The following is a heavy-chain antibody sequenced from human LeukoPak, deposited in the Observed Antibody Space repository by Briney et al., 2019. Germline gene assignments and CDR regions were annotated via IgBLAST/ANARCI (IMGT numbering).Heavy chain of an antibody. J-gene: IGHJ6*03. CDR2: ISAIGGST. CDR3: AKPRDFYYYMDV. CDR1: GFTFSTYA. V-gene: IGHV3-23*01. Sequence: PGGSLRLSCAASGFTFSTYAMSWVRQAPGKGLEWVSTISAIGGSTYYADSVKGRFTISRDNSKRMLYLQMNSLGAEDTAVYYCAKPRDFYYYMDVWGKGTTVIVSS.